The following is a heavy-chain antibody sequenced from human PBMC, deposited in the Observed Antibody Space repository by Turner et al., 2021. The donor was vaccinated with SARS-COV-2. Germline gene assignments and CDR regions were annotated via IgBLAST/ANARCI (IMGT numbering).Heavy chain of an antibody. J-gene: IGHJ4*02. CDR1: GFTFSSYW. V-gene: IGHV3-7*03. CDR3: ARLHTSSWYFDY. Sequence: EVQLVESGGGLVQPGGSMRLSCAASGFTFSSYWMSWVRQAPGKGLEGVANIKQDGSEKYYVDSVKGRFTISIDNAKNSLYLQMNSLRAEDTAVYYCARLHTSSWYFDYWGQGTLVTVSS. D-gene: IGHD6-13*01. CDR2: IKQDGSEK.